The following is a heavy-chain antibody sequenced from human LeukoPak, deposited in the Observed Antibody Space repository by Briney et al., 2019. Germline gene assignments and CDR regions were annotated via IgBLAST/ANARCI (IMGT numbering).Heavy chain of an antibody. CDR3: ARAGDYGDYYDY. J-gene: IGHJ4*02. Sequence: GGSLRLSCAASGFTFSSYSMNWVRQAPGKGLEWVSFISSSSSYIYYADSVKGRFTISRDNAKNSLYLQMNSLRAEDTAVYYCARAGDYGDYYDYWGQGTLVTVSS. D-gene: IGHD4-17*01. V-gene: IGHV3-21*01. CDR1: GFTFSSYS. CDR2: ISSSSSYI.